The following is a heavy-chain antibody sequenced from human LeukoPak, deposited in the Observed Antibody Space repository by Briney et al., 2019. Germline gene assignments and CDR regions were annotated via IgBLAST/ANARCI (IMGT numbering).Heavy chain of an antibody. D-gene: IGHD1-14*01. V-gene: IGHV1-2*02. CDR2: INPNSGGT. CDR1: GYTFTGYY. J-gene: IGHJ6*03. CDR3: ARASAAELFYYYYYMDV. Sequence: ASVKVSCKASGYTFTGYYMHWVRQAPGQGLEWMGWINPNSGGTNYAQKFQGRVTMTRDTSISTAYMEPSRLRSDDTAVYYCARASAAELFYYYYYMDVWGKGTTVTVSS.